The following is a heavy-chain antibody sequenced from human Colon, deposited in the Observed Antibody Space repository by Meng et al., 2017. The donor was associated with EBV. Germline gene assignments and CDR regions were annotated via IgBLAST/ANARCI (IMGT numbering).Heavy chain of an antibody. CDR3: ARDPAQEDFDTSGYMYDS. V-gene: IGHV4-34*02. CDR1: GGYVSCNF. Sequence: HVPLQPWGAGLVKPSATTSPTCAVFGGYVSCNFWTWIRQSPGEGLEWIGEIHHSGSTKYNPSLKNRVSISLDTSKKQFSLQLTSVTAADTAVYFCARDPAQEDFDTSGYMYDSWGPGTLVTVSS. J-gene: IGHJ5*01. D-gene: IGHD3-22*01. CDR2: IHHSGST.